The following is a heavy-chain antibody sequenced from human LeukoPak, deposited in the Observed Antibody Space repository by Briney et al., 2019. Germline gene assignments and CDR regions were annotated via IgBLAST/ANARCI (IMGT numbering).Heavy chain of an antibody. V-gene: IGHV4-34*01. CDR2: INHSGSI. CDR1: GGSFSGYY. CDR3: ARDLSVSGYDEHLDY. J-gene: IGHJ4*02. D-gene: IGHD5-12*01. Sequence: SETLSLTCAVYGGSFSGYYWSWIRQPPGKGLEWIGEINHSGSINYNPSLRSRVTISVDTSKNQFSLKLSSVTAADTAVYYCARDLSVSGYDEHLDYWGQGTLVTVSS.